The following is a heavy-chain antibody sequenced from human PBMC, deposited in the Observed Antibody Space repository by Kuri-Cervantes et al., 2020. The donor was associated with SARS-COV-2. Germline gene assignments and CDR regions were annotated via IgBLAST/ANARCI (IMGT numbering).Heavy chain of an antibody. J-gene: IGHJ6*02. D-gene: IGHD6-13*01. CDR3: ARVCAATDYYCGMDV. CDR1: GGSFSGYY. CDR2: INHSGST. V-gene: IGHV4-34*01. Sequence: SETLSLTCAVYGGSFSGYYWSWIRQPPGKGLEWIGEINHSGSTNYNPSLKRRVTISVDKSKNQFSLKLSSVTAADTAVYYCARVCAATDYYCGMDVWGQGTTVTVSS.